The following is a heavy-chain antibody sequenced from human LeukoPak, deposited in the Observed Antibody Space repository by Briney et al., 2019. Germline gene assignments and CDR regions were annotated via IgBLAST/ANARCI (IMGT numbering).Heavy chain of an antibody. CDR3: ARGLDRRVQDY. V-gene: IGHV4-34*01. J-gene: IGHJ4*02. CDR1: GGSFSGYY. CDR2: INHSGST. Sequence: SEPLSLTCAVYGGSFSGYYWSWVRQPPGKGLEWIGEINHSGSTNYNPSPRSRVTILVDTSDNQFSLMLSSVTAADTAVYYCARGLDRRVQDYWGQRTLITVSS. D-gene: IGHD3-10*01.